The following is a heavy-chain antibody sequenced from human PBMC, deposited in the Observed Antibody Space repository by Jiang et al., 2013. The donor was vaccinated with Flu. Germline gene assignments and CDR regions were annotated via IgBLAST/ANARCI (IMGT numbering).Heavy chain of an antibody. CDR2: IHHSGTT. D-gene: IGHD3-22*01. J-gene: IGHJ4*02. Sequence: GPGLVKPSGTLSLTCAVSGESITSESWWSWVRQPPGKGLEWIGEIHHSGTTNYNPSLSSRVAISVDKSKDQFSLKLTSVTAADTAFYYCARNGYYSHDYWGQGTLVTVSS. CDR3: ARNGYYSHDY. V-gene: IGHV4-4*02. CDR1: GESITSESW.